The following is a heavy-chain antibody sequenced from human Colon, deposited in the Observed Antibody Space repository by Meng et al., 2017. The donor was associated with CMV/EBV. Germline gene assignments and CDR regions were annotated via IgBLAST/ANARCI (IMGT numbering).Heavy chain of an antibody. CDR2: IRHDETSK. V-gene: IGHV3-30*02. CDR1: GFSLSNYG. CDR3: AKGRAANDWNDFDS. D-gene: IGHD1-1*01. Sequence: GESLKISCAIFGFSLSNYGMHWVRQVPGKGLEWVAFIRHDETSKYYGEAVRGRFTISRDTSKNTVDLLMTSLRPGDTALYYCAKGRAANDWNDFDSWGQGTLVTVSS. J-gene: IGHJ4*02.